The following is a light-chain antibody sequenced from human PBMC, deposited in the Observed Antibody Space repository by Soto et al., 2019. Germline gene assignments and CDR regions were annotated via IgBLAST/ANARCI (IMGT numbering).Light chain of an antibody. V-gene: IGKV1-5*01. CDR3: QQYNSYPWT. CDR2: DAS. CDR1: QSISSW. J-gene: IGKJ1*01. Sequence: DIPMTQSPSTLSASVGDRVTITCRASQSISSWLAWYQQKPGKAPKLLIYDASSLESGVPSRFSGSGSGTEFTLTIGRLQPDDFATYYCQQYNSYPWTFGQGNKLDIK.